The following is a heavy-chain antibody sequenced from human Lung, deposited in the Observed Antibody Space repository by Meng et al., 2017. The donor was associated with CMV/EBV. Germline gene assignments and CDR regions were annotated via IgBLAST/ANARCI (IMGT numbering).Heavy chain of an antibody. CDR3: ATDNIAAQANWFDP. J-gene: IGHJ5*02. CDR1: AGTFSSYA. CDR2: IIPILGIA. V-gene: IGHV1-69*10. D-gene: IGHD6-13*01. Sequence: SLKVSCKASAGTFSSYAISWVRQAPGQGLEWMGGIIPILGIANYAQKFQGSVTITADNSTSTAYTELSSLRSEDTAVYYCATDNIAAQANWFDPWGQGTLVXVSS.